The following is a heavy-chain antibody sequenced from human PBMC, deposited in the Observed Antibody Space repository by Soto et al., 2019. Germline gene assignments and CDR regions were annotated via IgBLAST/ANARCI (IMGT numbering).Heavy chain of an antibody. V-gene: IGHV4-34*01. CDR3: ARELGKSGMDV. D-gene: IGHD7-27*01. J-gene: IGHJ6*02. Sequence: SGTLSLTCAGYGGSFSGYYLSWVRQPPGKGLEWIGEINHSGSTNYNPSLKSRVTISVDTSKNQFSLKLSSVTAADTAVYYCARELGKSGMDVWGQGTTVTVSS. CDR2: INHSGST. CDR1: GGSFSGYY.